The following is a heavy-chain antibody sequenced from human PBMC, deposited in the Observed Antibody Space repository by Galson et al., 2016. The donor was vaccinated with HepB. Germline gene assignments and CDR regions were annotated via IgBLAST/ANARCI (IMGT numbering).Heavy chain of an antibody. CDR3: ARDLILNGLDV. CDR2: INHSGST. Sequence: ETLSLTCAVHGGSFRSWIRQPPGKGLEWIGQINHSGSTSYKPSLKSRVTRSGDTSKNQFSLNLRDVTAADTAVYYCARDLILNGLDVWGQGTTVTVTS. CDR1: GGSF. J-gene: IGHJ6*02. V-gene: IGHV4-34*01. D-gene: IGHD2-21*01.